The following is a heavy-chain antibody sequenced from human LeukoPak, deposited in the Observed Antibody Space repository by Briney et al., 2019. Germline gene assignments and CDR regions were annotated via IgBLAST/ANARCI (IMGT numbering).Heavy chain of an antibody. V-gene: IGHV3-23*01. J-gene: IGHJ5*02. CDR3: AKSKEDCCGSFDP. D-gene: IGHD2-15*01. Sequence: GGSLRLSCAASGFTFSSYAMSWVRQAPGKGLEWVSAISGSYTSYYADSVKGRFTISRDNSKNTLYLQINSLRAEDTALYYCAKSKEDCCGSFDPWGQGTLVTVSS. CDR2: ISGSYTS. CDR1: GFTFSSYA.